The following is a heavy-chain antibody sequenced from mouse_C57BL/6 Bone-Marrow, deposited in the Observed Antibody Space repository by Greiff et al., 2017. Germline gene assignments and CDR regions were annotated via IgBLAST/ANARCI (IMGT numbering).Heavy chain of an antibody. CDR3: ANLLAY. J-gene: IGHJ3*01. CDR2: IDPSDSYT. V-gene: IGHV1-69*01. CDR1: GYTFTSYW. Sequence: VQLQQPGAELVLPGASVKLSCKASGYTFTSYWMHWVKQRPGQGLEWIGEIDPSDSYTNYNQKVKGKSTLTVDKSSSTAYMQLSSLTSEDSSVYYCANLLAYWGQGTLVTVSA.